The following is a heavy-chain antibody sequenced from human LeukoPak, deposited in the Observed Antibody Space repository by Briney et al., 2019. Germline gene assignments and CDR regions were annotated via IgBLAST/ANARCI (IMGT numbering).Heavy chain of an antibody. J-gene: IGHJ4*02. D-gene: IGHD5-12*01. CDR3: ARDSARGIVASIYDY. CDR1: GFTVSSNY. V-gene: IGHV3-53*01. CDR2: IYSGGST. Sequence: GGSLRLSCAASGFTVSSNYMSWVRQAPGKGLEWVSVIYSGGSTYYADSVKGRFTISRDNSKNTLYLQMNSLRAEDTAVYYCARDSARGIVASIYDYWGQGTLVTVSS.